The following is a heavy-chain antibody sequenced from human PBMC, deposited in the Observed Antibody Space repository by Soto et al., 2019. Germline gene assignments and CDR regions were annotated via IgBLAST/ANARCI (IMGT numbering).Heavy chain of an antibody. J-gene: IGHJ4*02. V-gene: IGHV3-7*05. CDR2: IKQDGSEK. CDR1: GFTFSSYW. D-gene: IGHD1-26*01. CDR3: ARASPGSLTDY. Sequence: EVQLVESGGGLVQPGGSLRLSCAASGFTFSSYWMSWVRQAPGKGLEWVANIKQDGSEKYYVDSVKGRFTISRDNAKNSPYLQMNSLRAEDTAVYYCARASPGSLTDYWGQGTLVTVSS.